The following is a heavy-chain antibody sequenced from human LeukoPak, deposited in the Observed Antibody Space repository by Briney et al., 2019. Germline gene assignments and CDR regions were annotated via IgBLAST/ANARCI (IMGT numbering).Heavy chain of an antibody. D-gene: IGHD6-19*01. CDR1: GFTFSSYW. Sequence: GGSLRLSCAASGFTFSSYWMHWVRQGPGKGLEWVSRINSDGSSTTYADPVKGRFTISRDNAKNTLYMQMNSLRAEDTAVYYCIRGYNSGPGGYWGQGTLVTASS. CDR3: IRGYNSGPGGY. CDR2: INSDGSST. V-gene: IGHV3-74*01. J-gene: IGHJ4*02.